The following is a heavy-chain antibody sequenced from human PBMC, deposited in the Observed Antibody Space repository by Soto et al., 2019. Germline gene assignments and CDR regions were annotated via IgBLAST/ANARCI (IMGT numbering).Heavy chain of an antibody. CDR1: GGTFSSYA. D-gene: IGHD5-18*01. J-gene: IGHJ4*02. CDR2: IIPIFGTA. Sequence: QVQLVQSGAEVKKPGSSVKVSCKASGGTFSSYAISWVRQAPGQGLEWMGGIIPIFGTANYAQKFQGRVTITADESTSTAYMELSSLRSEDTAGYYCARRSYGRGYIYGDGDDYWGQGTLVTVSS. CDR3: ARRSYGRGYIYGDGDDY. V-gene: IGHV1-69*01.